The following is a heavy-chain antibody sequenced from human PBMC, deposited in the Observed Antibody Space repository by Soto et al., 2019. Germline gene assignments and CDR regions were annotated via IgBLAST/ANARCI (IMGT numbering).Heavy chain of an antibody. CDR2: ISWNSGSI. Sequence: DVQLVESGGGLVQPGRSLRLSCAASGFTFDDYAMHWVRQAPGKGLEWVSGISWNSGSIGYADSVKGRFTISRDNAKNSLYLQMNSLRAEDTALYYCAKDFRALVVVAATPAPFDYWGQGTLVTVSS. V-gene: IGHV3-9*01. J-gene: IGHJ4*02. CDR1: GFTFDDYA. D-gene: IGHD2-15*01. CDR3: AKDFRALVVVAATPAPFDY.